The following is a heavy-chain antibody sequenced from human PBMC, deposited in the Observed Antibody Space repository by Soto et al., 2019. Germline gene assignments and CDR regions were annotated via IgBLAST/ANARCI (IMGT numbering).Heavy chain of an antibody. CDR3: ASRMGTPTSRMYYFDY. D-gene: IGHD7-27*01. Sequence: SSETLSLTCTVSGGSISSSSYYWGWIRQPPGKGLEWIGSIYYSGSTYYNPSLKSRVTISVDTSKNQFSLKLSSVTAADTAVYYCASRMGTPTSRMYYFDYWGQGTLVTVSS. J-gene: IGHJ4*02. CDR1: GGSISSSSYY. CDR2: IYYSGST. V-gene: IGHV4-39*01.